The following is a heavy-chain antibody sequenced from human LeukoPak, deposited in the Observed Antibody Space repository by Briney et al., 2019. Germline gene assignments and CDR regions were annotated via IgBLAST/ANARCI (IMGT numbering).Heavy chain of an antibody. CDR2: ISGSGGST. CDR3: AREGIGRYYYYYYMDV. CDR1: GFTFSSYA. Sequence: GGSLRLSCAASGFTFSSYAMSWVRQAPGKGLEWVSAISGSGGSTYHADSVKGRFTISRDNSKNTLYLQMNSLRAEDTAVYYCAREGIGRYYYYYYMDVWGKGTTVTISS. V-gene: IGHV3-23*01. D-gene: IGHD1-1*01. J-gene: IGHJ6*03.